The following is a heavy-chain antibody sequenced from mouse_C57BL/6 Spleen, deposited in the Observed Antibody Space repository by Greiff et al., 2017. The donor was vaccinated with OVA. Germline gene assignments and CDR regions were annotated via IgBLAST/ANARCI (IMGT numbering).Heavy chain of an antibody. CDR2: IDPSDSYT. V-gene: IGHV1-69*01. CDR1: GYTFTSYW. D-gene: IGHD3-3*01. J-gene: IGHJ4*01. CDR3: ARRRDPYYYAMDY. Sequence: QVQLKQPGAELVMPGASVKLSCKASGYTFTSYWMHWVKQRPGQGLEWIGEIDPSDSYTNYNQKFKGKSTLTVDKSSSTAYMQLSSLTSEDSAVYYCARRRDPYYYAMDYWGQGTSVTVSS.